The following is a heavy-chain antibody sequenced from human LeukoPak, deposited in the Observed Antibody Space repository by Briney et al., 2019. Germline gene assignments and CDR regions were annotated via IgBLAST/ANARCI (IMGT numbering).Heavy chain of an antibody. V-gene: IGHV3-11*04. CDR3: ARDYDSGTYYINY. CDR1: GFTLSDYY. D-gene: IGHD3-10*01. Sequence: PGGSLRLSCAASGFTLSDYYMSWVRQAPGKGLEWVSYIGRSGSAIYYADSVKGRFTISRDNAKNSLYLQMNSLRAEDTAVYYCARDYDSGTYYINYWGQGTLVTVSS. CDR2: IGRSGSAI. J-gene: IGHJ4*02.